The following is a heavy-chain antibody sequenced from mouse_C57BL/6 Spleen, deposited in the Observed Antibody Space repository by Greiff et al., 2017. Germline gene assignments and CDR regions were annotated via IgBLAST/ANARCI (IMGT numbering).Heavy chain of an antibody. CDR3: ASPYSNSYAMDY. J-gene: IGHJ4*01. CDR1: GYTFTDYY. D-gene: IGHD2-5*01. V-gene: IGHV1-26*01. CDR2: INPNNGGT. Sequence: EVQLQQSGPELVKPGASVKISCKASGYTFTDYYMNWVKQSHGKSLEWIGDINPNNGGTSYNQKFKGKATLTVDKSSSTAYMELRSLTSEDSAVYYCASPYSNSYAMDYWGQGTSVTVSS.